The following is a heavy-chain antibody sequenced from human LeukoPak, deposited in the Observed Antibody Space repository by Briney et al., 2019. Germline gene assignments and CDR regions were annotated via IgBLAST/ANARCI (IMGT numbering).Heavy chain of an antibody. D-gene: IGHD3-3*01. CDR1: GGSFSGYY. J-gene: IGHJ4*02. V-gene: IGHV4-34*01. CDR2: INHSGST. CDR3: ATGEWFSPSFFAK. Sequence: SETLSLTCAVYGGSFSGYYWSWIRQPPGKGLEWIGEINHSGSTNYNSALQSRVTISVDTSKNQLSLKMRSVIAEDTAMYYCATGEWFSPSFFAKWGPGVLVSVSS.